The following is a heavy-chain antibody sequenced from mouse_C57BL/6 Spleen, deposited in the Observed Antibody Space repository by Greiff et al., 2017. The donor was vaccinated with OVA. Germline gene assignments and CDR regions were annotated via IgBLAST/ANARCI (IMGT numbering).Heavy chain of an antibody. J-gene: IGHJ4*01. Sequence: QVQLQESGPGLVQPSQSLSITCTVSGFSLTSYGVHWVRQSPGKGLEWLGVIWSGGSTYYNAAFSSRLSISKDNSKSQVFFKMNSLQADDTAIYYCARKGRGDDAMDYWGQGTSVTVSS. CDR1: GFSLTSYG. V-gene: IGHV2-2*01. D-gene: IGHD2-12*01. CDR2: IWSGGST. CDR3: ARKGRGDDAMDY.